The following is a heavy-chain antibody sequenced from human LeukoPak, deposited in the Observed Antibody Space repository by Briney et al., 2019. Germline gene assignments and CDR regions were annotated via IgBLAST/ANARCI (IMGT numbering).Heavy chain of an antibody. CDR3: ARDGPHLNRYFDSPPWAFDI. D-gene: IGHD3-9*01. CDR1: GYTFTSYG. CDR2: ISAYNGNT. J-gene: IGHJ3*02. V-gene: IGHV1-18*01. Sequence: GASVKVSCKASGYTFTSYGISWVRQAPGQGLEWMGWISAYNGNTNYAQKLQGRVTMTTDTSTSTAYMELRSLRSDDTAVYYCARDGPHLNRYFDSPPWAFDIWGQGTMVTVSS.